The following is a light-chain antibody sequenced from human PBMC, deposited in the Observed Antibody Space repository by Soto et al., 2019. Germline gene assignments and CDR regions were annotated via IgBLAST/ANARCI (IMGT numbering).Light chain of an antibody. J-gene: IGKJ1*01. CDR1: QSVSIN. CDR2: DAS. CDR3: QQRSNWPRT. V-gene: IGKV3-11*01. Sequence: EIVLTQSPATLSLSRREIATLXRGASQSVSINLAWCQQKPGQVPRLLIYDASNRATGIPARFSGSGSGTDFTLTISSLEPEDFAVYYCQQRSNWPRTFGQGTKVDI.